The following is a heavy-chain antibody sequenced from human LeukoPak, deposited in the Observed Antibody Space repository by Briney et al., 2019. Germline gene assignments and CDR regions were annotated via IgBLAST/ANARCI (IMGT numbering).Heavy chain of an antibody. CDR3: ARAPIVVVPAARRRLNYFDY. CDR1: GYTFTRYD. D-gene: IGHD2-2*01. Sequence: GASVKVSCKASGYTFTRYDMNWVRQATGQGLEWMGGMNANSGNTGYAQTFQARVTMTRNTSISTAYMELSSLTSEDTTVYYCARAPIVVVPAARRRLNYFDYWGQGTLVTVSS. CDR2: MNANSGNT. J-gene: IGHJ4*02. V-gene: IGHV1-8*01.